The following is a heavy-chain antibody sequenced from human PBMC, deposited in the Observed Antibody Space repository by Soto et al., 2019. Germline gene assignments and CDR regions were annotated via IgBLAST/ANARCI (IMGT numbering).Heavy chain of an antibody. V-gene: IGHV3-7*05. CDR2: IKQDGSEK. D-gene: IGHD6-13*01. CDR1: GFTFSSYW. Sequence: GVSLRLSCAASGFTFSSYWMSWVRQAPGKGLEWVANIKQDGSEKYYVDSVKGRFTISRDNAKNSLYLQMNSLRAEDTAVYYCARVGAAGPDDLDYWGQGTLVTVSS. CDR3: ARVGAAGPDDLDY. J-gene: IGHJ4*02.